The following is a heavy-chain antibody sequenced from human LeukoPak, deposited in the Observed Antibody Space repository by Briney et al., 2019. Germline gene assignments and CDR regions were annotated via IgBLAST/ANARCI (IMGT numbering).Heavy chain of an antibody. V-gene: IGHV6-1*01. CDR3: AREGTVGASPFNY. J-gene: IGHJ4*02. Sequence: SQTLSLTCAISGDSVSSDSASWNWIRQSPSRGLELLGRTYYRSKWSKWYNDYAVSVKSRITLNPDTSKNQFSLQLNSVTPEDTAVYYCAREGTVGASPFNYWGQGTLVTVSS. D-gene: IGHD1-26*01. CDR1: GDSVSSDSAS. CDR2: TYYRSKWSKWYN.